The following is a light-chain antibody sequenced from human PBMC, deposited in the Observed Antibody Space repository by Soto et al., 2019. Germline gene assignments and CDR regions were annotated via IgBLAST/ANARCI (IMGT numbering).Light chain of an antibody. J-gene: IGLJ3*02. CDR3: CSYAGSYPWV. CDR2: DVS. Sequence: QSALTQPRSVSGSPGKSVTISCTGTSSDVGGYNYVSWYQQHPGKAPKLMIYDVSKRPSGVPDRFSGSKSGNTASLTISGLQAEDEADYYCCSYAGSYPWVFGGGTKLTVL. V-gene: IGLV2-11*01. CDR1: SSDVGGYNY.